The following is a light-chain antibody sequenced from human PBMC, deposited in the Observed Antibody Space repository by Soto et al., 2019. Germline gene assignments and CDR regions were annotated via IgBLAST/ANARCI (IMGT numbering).Light chain of an antibody. Sequence: QSALTQPPSASGSPGQSVTISCTGTSSDVGGYNYVSWYQQHPGKVPKLMIYEVSKRPSGVPDRCSGSKSGNTASLTVSGLQAEDEADYYSRSYAGSNNFVVFGGGTQLTVL. CDR2: EVS. CDR1: SSDVGGYNY. J-gene: IGLJ2*01. CDR3: RSYAGSNNFVV. V-gene: IGLV2-8*01.